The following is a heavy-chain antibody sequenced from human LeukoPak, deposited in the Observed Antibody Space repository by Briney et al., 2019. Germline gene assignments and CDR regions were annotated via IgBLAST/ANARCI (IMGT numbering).Heavy chain of an antibody. Sequence: GESLKISCKDSGYRFTSYWIGWVRQMPGKGLEWMGIILPGDSETRYSPSLQGLVTISADKSITTAFLQWSSLKASDTAMYYCARRPAYSNTDAFDVWGPGTMVRVSS. V-gene: IGHV5-51*01. J-gene: IGHJ3*01. CDR2: ILPGDSET. CDR1: GYRFTSYW. D-gene: IGHD6-13*01. CDR3: ARRPAYSNTDAFDV.